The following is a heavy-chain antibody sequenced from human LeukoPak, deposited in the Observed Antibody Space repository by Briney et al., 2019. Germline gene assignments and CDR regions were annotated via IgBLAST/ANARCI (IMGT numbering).Heavy chain of an antibody. D-gene: IGHD2-15*01. J-gene: IGHJ4*02. CDR1: GFSFSAYW. CDR2: INPAGSET. V-gene: IGHV3-7*01. CDR3: ARFGYVAAVDV. Sequence: GSLRLSCAASGFSFSAYWMTWVRQAPGTGLEWVANINPAGSETYYVDPVKGRFSISRDNAKNLVYLQMNSLRAVDTAVYHCARFGYVAAVDVWGQGTPVTVSS.